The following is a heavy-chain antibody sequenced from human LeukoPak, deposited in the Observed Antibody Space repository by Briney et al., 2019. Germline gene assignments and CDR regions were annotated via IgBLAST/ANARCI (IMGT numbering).Heavy chain of an antibody. CDR2: ISAYNGNT. CDR1: GYTFTSYG. V-gene: IGHV1-18*01. CDR3: ARANYDSSSTWFDP. Sequence: ASVKVSCKASGYTFTSYGIGWLRQAPGQGLEWMGWISAYNGNTNYAQKLQGRVSMTTDTSTSAAYMELRSLRSDDTAVYYCARANYDSSSTWFDPWGQGTLVTVSS. D-gene: IGHD3-22*01. J-gene: IGHJ5*02.